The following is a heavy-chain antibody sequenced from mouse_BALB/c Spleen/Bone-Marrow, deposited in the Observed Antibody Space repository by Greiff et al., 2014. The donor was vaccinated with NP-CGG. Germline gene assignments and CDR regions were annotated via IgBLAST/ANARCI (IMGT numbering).Heavy chain of an antibody. CDR3: ARGGISIDY. J-gene: IGHJ2*01. CDR1: GYAFSLYW. CDR2: IYPGDDDT. Sequence: VQLQQSGAELVRPGSSVKISCKASGYAFSLYWVNWVKQRPGQGLEWIGQIYPGDDDTDYNGKFKGKATLTADRSSSTAYMQLGSLTSEGSAVYFCARGGISIDYWGHGTTLTVSS. V-gene: IGHV1-80*01.